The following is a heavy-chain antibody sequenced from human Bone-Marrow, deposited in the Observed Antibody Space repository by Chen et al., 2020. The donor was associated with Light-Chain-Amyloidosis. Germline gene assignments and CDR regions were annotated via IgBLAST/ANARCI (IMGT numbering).Heavy chain of an antibody. V-gene: IGHV5-51*01. J-gene: IGHJ4*02. Sequence: EVQLEQSGPEVKKPGESLKISWKGSGYTFPNYWIGWVRQMPGKGLEWMGVIYPDDSDARYSPSFDGQVTISADKSITTAYLQWRSLKASDTAMYYCARRRDGYNFDYWGQGTLVTVSS. CDR2: IYPDDSDA. CDR1: GYTFPNYW. CDR3: ARRRDGYNFDY. D-gene: IGHD5-12*01.